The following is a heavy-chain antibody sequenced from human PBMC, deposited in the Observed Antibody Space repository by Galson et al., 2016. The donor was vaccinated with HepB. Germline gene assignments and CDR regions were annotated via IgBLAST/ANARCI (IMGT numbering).Heavy chain of an antibody. Sequence: SVKVSCKASGYIFMSYALNWVRQAPGQGLEWMAWINTVTGNPTYAQDFTGRFVFSLDSSVSTAYLQINTLQPEVTAVYFCTRSGAGGNAFDFWGQGTMVTVSS. V-gene: IGHV7-4-1*02. J-gene: IGHJ3*01. D-gene: IGHD3-16*01. CDR2: INTVTGNP. CDR3: TRSGAGGNAFDF. CDR1: GYIFMSYA.